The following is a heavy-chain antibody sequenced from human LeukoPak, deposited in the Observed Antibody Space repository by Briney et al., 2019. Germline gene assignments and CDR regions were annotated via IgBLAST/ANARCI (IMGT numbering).Heavy chain of an antibody. CDR1: GGSFSGYY. CDR2: INHSGST. D-gene: IGHD2-15*01. CDR3: ASTGRRSSCSGGSCYDY. Sequence: PSETLSLTRAVYGGSFSGYYWSWIRQPPGKGLEWIGEINHSGSTNYNPSLKSRVTISVDTSKNQFSLKLSSVTAADTAVYYCASTGRRSSCSGGSCYDYWGQGTLVTVSS. V-gene: IGHV4-34*01. J-gene: IGHJ4*02.